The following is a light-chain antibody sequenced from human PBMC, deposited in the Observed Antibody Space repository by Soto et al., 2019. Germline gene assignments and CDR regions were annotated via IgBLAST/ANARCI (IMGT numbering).Light chain of an antibody. CDR2: KAS. J-gene: IGKJ1*01. Sequence: DIQMTQSPSTLSGSVGDRVTITCRASQTISIWLAWYQQKPWKSPKLLIYKASTLKSGVPSRFSGSGSGTEFTLTISSLQPDDFATYYCQHYNSYSEAFGQGTKVDIK. V-gene: IGKV1-5*03. CDR1: QTISIW. CDR3: QHYNSYSEA.